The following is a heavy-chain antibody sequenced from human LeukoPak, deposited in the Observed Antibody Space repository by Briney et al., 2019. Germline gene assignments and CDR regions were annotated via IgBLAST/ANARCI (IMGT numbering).Heavy chain of an antibody. Sequence: GGSLRLSCVASGFTFKDYAMSWVRQAPGKGLEWVSAISGSGGSTYYADSVKGRFTISRDNSKNTLYLQMNSLRAEDTAVYYCARSGSYSSFFDYWGQGTLVTVSS. V-gene: IGHV3-23*01. CDR3: ARSGSYSSFFDY. CDR2: ISGSGGST. D-gene: IGHD1-26*01. CDR1: GFTFKDYA. J-gene: IGHJ4*02.